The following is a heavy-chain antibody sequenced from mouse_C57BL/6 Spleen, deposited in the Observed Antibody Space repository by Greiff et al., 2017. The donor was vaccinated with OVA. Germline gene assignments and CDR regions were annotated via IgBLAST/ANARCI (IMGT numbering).Heavy chain of an antibody. J-gene: IGHJ2*01. CDR2: ISSGSSTI. CDR3: APESYYFDY. Sequence: EVKVVESGGGLVKPGGSLKLSCAASGFTFSDYGMHWVRQAPEKGLEWVAYISSGSSTIYYADTVKGRFTISRDNAKNTLFLQMTSLRSEDAAMYYCAPESYYFDYWGQGTTLTVSS. V-gene: IGHV5-17*01. CDR1: GFTFSDYG.